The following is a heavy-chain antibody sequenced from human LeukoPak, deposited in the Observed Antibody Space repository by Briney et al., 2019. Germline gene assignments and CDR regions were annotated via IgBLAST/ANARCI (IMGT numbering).Heavy chain of an antibody. CDR1: GINFRSYA. V-gene: IGHV3-23*01. D-gene: IGHD4-17*01. J-gene: IGHJ4*02. CDR3: AKDRWIGLDYGDPHGGVFDY. CDR2: ISGSGGST. Sequence: QPGGSLRLSCVASGINFRSYAMTWVRQAPGKGLEWVSAISGSGGSTYYADSVKGRFTISRDNSKNTLYLQMNSLRAEDTAVYYCAKDRWIGLDYGDPHGGVFDYWGQGTLVTVSS.